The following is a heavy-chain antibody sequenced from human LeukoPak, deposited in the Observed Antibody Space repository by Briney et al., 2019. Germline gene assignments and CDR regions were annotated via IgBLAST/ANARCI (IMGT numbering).Heavy chain of an antibody. CDR2: ISTSASDI. J-gene: IGHJ4*02. D-gene: IGHD6-19*01. CDR3: AATRRDHSSGWYY. Sequence: GGSLRLSCAASGLTFSKYSMNWVRQAPGKGLEWVSSISTSASDIYYADSVRGRFTISRNNAKNSLYLQMNSPRAEDTAVYYCAATRRDHSSGWYYWGQGTLVTVSS. CDR1: GLTFSKYS. V-gene: IGHV3-21*01.